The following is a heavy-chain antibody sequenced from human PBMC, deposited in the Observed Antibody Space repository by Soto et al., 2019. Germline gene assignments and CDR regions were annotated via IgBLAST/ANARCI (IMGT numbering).Heavy chain of an antibody. D-gene: IGHD1-1*01. CDR2: IIAMFGVA. Sequence: QVQLVQSGAEVKKPGSSVKVSCKASGDTFSTYSISWVRQAPGQGLEWMGGIIAMFGVAVYAQKFQGRVTITADDPTSTVYMVLSSLSSEDTAFYYCAREVQGNSSRHPTWFDPWGQGSLVTVSS. J-gene: IGHJ5*02. V-gene: IGHV1-69*01. CDR3: AREVQGNSSRHPTWFDP. CDR1: GDTFSTYS.